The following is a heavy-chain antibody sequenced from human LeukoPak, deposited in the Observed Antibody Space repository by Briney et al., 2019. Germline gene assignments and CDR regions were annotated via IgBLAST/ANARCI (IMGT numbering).Heavy chain of an antibody. D-gene: IGHD6-13*01. V-gene: IGHV3-72*01. CDR3: ARASSSWPYYYYGIDV. CDR1: GFTFIDHY. CDR2: TRNKANSYTT. J-gene: IGHJ6*02. Sequence: QSGGSLRLSCAASGFTFIDHYMGSVRQPPGKGLEWVGRTRNKANSYTTEYGASVKGRFTISSDDSKNSLYLQMSSLKTEDTAVYYCARASSSWPYYYYGIDVWGQRTTVSAS.